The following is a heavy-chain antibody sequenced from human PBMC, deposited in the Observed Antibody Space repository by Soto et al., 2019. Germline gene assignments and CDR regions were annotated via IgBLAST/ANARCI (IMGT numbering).Heavy chain of an antibody. CDR3: ASVGYCSSTSCYVDY. D-gene: IGHD2-2*01. Sequence: ASVKVSCKASGYTFTSYNINWVRQATGQGLEWMGWMNPNSGNTGYAQNFQGRVNMNRNTSISTAYMGLSSLRSEDTAVYYCASVGYCSSTSCYVDYWGQGTLVTVSS. J-gene: IGHJ4*02. CDR1: GYTFTSYN. CDR2: MNPNSGNT. V-gene: IGHV1-8*01.